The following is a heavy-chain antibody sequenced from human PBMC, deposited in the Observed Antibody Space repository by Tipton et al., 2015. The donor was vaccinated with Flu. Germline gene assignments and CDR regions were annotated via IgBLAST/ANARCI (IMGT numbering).Heavy chain of an antibody. V-gene: IGHV3-23*01. J-gene: IGHJ6*02. CDR2: ISGRGGST. CDR3: AKFHSELRYSGYDLLKGGYYYYYYGMDV. CDR1: GFTFSSYA. Sequence: GSLRLSCAASGFTFSSYAMSWVRQAPGKGLEWVSAISGRGGSTYYADSVKGRFTISRDNSKNTLYLQMNSLRAEDTAVYYCAKFHSELRYSGYDLLKGGYYYYYYGMDVWGQGTTVTVSS. D-gene: IGHD5-12*01.